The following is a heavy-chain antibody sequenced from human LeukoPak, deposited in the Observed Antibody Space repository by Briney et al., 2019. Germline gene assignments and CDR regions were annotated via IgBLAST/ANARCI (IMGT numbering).Heavy chain of an antibody. J-gene: IGHJ3*02. D-gene: IGHD3-3*01. CDR3: ARVRAYYDFWSGYPWAFDI. CDR2: IYYSGST. Sequence: SETLSLTCTVSGGSISSYYWSWIRQPPGKGLEWIGYIYYSGSTNYNPSLKSRVTISVDTSKNQFSLKLSSVTAADTAVYYCARVRAYYDFWSGYPWAFDIWGQGTMVTVSS. CDR1: GGSISSYY. V-gene: IGHV4-59*01.